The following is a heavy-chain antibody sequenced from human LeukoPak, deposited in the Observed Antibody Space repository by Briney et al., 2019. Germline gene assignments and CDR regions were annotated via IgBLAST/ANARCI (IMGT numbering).Heavy chain of an antibody. Sequence: SETLSLTCAVYGGSFSGYYWSWIRQPPVKGLEWIGEINHSGSTNYNPSLKSRVTISVDTSKNQFSLKLSSVTAADTAVYYCARGRGSSSWMYFDYWGQGTLVTVSS. CDR1: GGSFSGYY. J-gene: IGHJ4*02. CDR3: ARGRGSSSWMYFDY. CDR2: INHSGST. D-gene: IGHD6-13*01. V-gene: IGHV4-34*01.